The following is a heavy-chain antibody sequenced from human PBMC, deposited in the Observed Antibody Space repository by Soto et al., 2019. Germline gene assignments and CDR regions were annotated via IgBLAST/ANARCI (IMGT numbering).Heavy chain of an antibody. J-gene: IGHJ6*02. Sequence: GGSLRLSCVVSGFTVSVNDMSWVRQAPGKGLEWVSVIYSGNNKYYADSVKGRFTISRDNFKNTLYLQMNSLRAEDTAVYFCARDSSGRYAWGMDAWGRGTTVTVSS. CDR3: ARDSSGRYAWGMDA. CDR1: GFTVSVND. V-gene: IGHV3-53*01. CDR2: IYSGNNK. D-gene: IGHD2-2*01.